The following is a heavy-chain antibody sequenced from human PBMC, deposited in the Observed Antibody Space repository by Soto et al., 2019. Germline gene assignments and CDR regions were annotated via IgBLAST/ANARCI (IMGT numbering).Heavy chain of an antibody. V-gene: IGHV1-24*01. Sequence: GASVKVSCKVSGYTLTELSMHWVRQAPGKEIEWMGGFDPEDGETIYAQKFQGRVTMTEDTSTDTAYMELSSLRSEDTAVYYCARGCLGELDCEYYFDYWGQGTLVTVSS. CDR3: ARGCLGELDCEYYFDY. D-gene: IGHD3-10*01. CDR1: GYTLTELS. J-gene: IGHJ4*02. CDR2: FDPEDGET.